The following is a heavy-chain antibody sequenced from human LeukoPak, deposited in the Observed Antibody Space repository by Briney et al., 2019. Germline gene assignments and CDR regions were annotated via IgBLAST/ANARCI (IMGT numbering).Heavy chain of an antibody. Sequence: PSETLSLTCAVYGGSFSGYYWSWIRQPPGKGLEWIGEINHSGSTNYNPSLKSRVTISVDTSKNQFSLKLSSVTAADTAVYYCARDGYYYDSSGHGGAFDIWGQGTMVTVSS. CDR3: ARDGYYYDSSGHGGAFDI. V-gene: IGHV4-34*01. CDR1: GGSFSGYY. D-gene: IGHD3-22*01. CDR2: INHSGST. J-gene: IGHJ3*02.